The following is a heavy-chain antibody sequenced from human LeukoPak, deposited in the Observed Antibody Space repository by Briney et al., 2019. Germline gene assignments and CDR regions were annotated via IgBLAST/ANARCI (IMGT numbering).Heavy chain of an antibody. J-gene: IGHJ4*02. V-gene: IGHV1-2*02. CDR1: GYTFTGYY. CDR3: ARVLDDSSGSPFFDY. Sequence: GASVKVSCKASGYTFTGYYMHWVRQAPAQGLEWMGWINPNSGGTNYAQKFQGRVTMTRDTSISTAYMELSRLRSDDTAVYYCARVLDDSSGSPFFDYWGQGTLVTVSS. D-gene: IGHD3-22*01. CDR2: INPNSGGT.